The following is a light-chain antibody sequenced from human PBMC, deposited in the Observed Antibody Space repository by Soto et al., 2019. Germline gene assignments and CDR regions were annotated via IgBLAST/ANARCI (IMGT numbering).Light chain of an antibody. CDR3: QRYGSSPWT. Sequence: ETVLTQSPGTLSLSPGERATLSCRASQTIRSNYLAWYRQTPGQAPRLLIYGASDRANGIADRFSGSGSGTDFTLIISRLGPEDFALYYCQRYGSSPWTVRQGTKVEIK. CDR2: GAS. CDR1: QTIRSNY. J-gene: IGKJ1*01. V-gene: IGKV3-20*01.